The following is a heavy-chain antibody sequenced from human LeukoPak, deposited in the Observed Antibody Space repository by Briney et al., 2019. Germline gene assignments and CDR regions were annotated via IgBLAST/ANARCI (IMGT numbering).Heavy chain of an antibody. CDR3: AREYSSSSHPSDY. CDR2: IIPIFGTA. Sequence: SVKVSCKASGGTFSSYAISWVRQAPGQGFEWMGGIIPIFGTANYAQKFQGRVTITADESTSTAYMELSSLRSEDTAVYYCAREYSSSSHPSDYWGQGTLVTVSS. CDR1: GGTFSSYA. D-gene: IGHD6-6*01. V-gene: IGHV1-69*13. J-gene: IGHJ4*02.